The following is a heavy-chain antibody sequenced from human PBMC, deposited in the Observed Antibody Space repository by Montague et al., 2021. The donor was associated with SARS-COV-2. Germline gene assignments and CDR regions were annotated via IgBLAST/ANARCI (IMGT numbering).Heavy chain of an antibody. CDR1: GGSIGTYY. CDR2: IYYTGST. Sequence: SQTLSLTCTVSGGSIGTYYWNWIRQSPGKGLEWLGYIYYTGSTKYSPSLKSRATISMDTSRDQLSLRLKSVTAADTAVYYCARDNYGDWGYYGLDVWGQGITVIVSS. D-gene: IGHD4-17*01. J-gene: IGHJ6*02. CDR3: ARDNYGDWGYYGLDV. V-gene: IGHV4-59*01.